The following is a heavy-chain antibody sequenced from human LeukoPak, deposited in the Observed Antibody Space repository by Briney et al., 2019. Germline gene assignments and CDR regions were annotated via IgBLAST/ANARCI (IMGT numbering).Heavy chain of an antibody. Sequence: SQTLSLTCTVSGGSISSGDYYWSWIRQPPGKGLEWIGYIYYSGSTYYNPSLKSRVTISVDTSKSQFSLKLSSVTAADTAVYYCARGFLSPRDQDLDPWGQGTLVTVSS. CDR1: GGSISSGDYY. V-gene: IGHV4-30-4*01. D-gene: IGHD2/OR15-2a*01. J-gene: IGHJ5*02. CDR2: IYYSGST. CDR3: ARGFLSPRDQDLDP.